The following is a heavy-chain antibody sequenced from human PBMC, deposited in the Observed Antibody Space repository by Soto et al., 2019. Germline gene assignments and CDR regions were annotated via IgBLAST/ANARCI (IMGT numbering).Heavy chain of an antibody. CDR1: GFTFSTYA. Sequence: EVQLLESGGGLVQPGGSLRLSCTASGFTFSTYAMSWVRQAPGKGLEWVSTISDSGSTYYAASVKGRFTISRDNSKKTLYLEMNSLRGEDTAVYYCAKDKGGRYCSRTSCLYSFDYWGQGTLVTVSS. CDR3: AKDKGGRYCSRTSCLYSFDY. D-gene: IGHD2-2*01. V-gene: IGHV3-23*01. J-gene: IGHJ4*02. CDR2: ISDSGST.